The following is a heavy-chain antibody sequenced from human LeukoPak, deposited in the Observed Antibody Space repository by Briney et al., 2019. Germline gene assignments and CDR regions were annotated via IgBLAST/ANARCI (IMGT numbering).Heavy chain of an antibody. Sequence: PGGSLRLSCAASGFTFSGYWITWVRQAPGKGLEWVANIIQDVSEKYYVDSVKGRLTISRDNAKNSVYLQMNSLRAEDTAVYFCARRGATVTDDWGQGTLVTVSS. J-gene: IGHJ4*02. D-gene: IGHD4-17*01. CDR2: IIQDVSEK. V-gene: IGHV3-7*01. CDR1: GFTFSGYW. CDR3: ARRGATVTDD.